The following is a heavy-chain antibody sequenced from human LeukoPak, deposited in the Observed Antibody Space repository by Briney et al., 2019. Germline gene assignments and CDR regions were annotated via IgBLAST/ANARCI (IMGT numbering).Heavy chain of an antibody. CDR3: ARRDIVVVPAAIGY. Sequence: SETLSLTCTVSGGSISSSSYYWGWIRQPPGKGLEWIGEINHSGSTNYNPSLKSRVTISVDTSKNQFSLKLSSVTAADTAVYYCARRDIVVVPAAIGYWGQGTLVTVSS. V-gene: IGHV4-39*07. J-gene: IGHJ4*02. D-gene: IGHD2-2*01. CDR2: INHSGST. CDR1: GGSISSSSYY.